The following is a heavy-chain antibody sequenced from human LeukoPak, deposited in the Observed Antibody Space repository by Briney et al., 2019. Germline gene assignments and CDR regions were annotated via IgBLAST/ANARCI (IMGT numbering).Heavy chain of an antibody. D-gene: IGHD4-17*01. Sequence: SETLSLTCAVSGGSMSRGGYYGSWIWQPPGAGREWIGYIYQSGSTYYAASLKSRVTISVDRSKNQLSLKLSSVTAADTAVYYCARGGNGDSDAFDIWGQGTMVTVSS. CDR3: ARGGNGDSDAFDI. J-gene: IGHJ3*02. CDR1: GGSMSRGGYY. CDR2: IYQSGST. V-gene: IGHV4-30-2*01.